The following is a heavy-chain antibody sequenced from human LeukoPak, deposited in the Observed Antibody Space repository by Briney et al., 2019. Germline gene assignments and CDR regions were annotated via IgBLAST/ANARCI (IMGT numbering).Heavy chain of an antibody. CDR1: GFTFVSHA. D-gene: IGHD3/OR15-3a*01. Sequence: PGGSLRLSCAASGFTFVSHAMNWVRQAPGKGLEWISFINHGGTTVYYADSVKGRFATSRDNAKNSLYLQINSVGAEDTAVYYCARDQDWAFDYWGQGTLVTVSS. CDR3: ARDQDWAFDY. J-gene: IGHJ4*02. CDR2: INHGGTTV. V-gene: IGHV3-48*03.